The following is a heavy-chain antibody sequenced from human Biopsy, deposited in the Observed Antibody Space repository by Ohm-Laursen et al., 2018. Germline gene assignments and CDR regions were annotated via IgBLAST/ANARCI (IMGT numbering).Heavy chain of an antibody. CDR1: GFTFSSYA. CDR3: ALAAAQTVTHFDY. D-gene: IGHD4-17*01. Sequence: GSLRLSCVAPGFTFSSYAMTWFRQAPGKGLEWVSTISGNSDIIYDTDSVKGRFTISRDNSKNTLYLQMNSLRADDTAVYYCALAAAQTVTHFDYWGQGTLVTVSS. CDR2: ISGNSDII. J-gene: IGHJ4*02. V-gene: IGHV3-23*01.